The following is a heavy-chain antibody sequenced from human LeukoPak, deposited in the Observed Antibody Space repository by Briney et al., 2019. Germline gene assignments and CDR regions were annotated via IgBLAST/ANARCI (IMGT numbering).Heavy chain of an antibody. CDR2: IYYSGNS. V-gene: IGHV4-39*02. CDR1: GGSISSSSYY. D-gene: IGHD1-26*01. J-gene: IGHJ4*02. Sequence: PSETLSLTCTVSGGSISSSSYYWGWIRQPPGKGLEWIGSIYYSGNSYYNPSLNSRVSISVDSSKNQFSLKLSSVTAADTAVYYCAREVGATRVFDYWGQGTLVTVSS. CDR3: AREVGATRVFDY.